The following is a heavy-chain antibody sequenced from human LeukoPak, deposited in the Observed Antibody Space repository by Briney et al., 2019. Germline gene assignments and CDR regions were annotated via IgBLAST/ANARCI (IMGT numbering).Heavy chain of an antibody. Sequence: GASLQISCKGSGSIFTSYWIGWVRQLPGKGLEWMGIIYPGDSDTRYSPSFQGQVTISADKSISTAYLQWSSLKASDTAMYYCARQPDLDFCDYWGRGTLVTVSS. CDR3: ARQPDLDFCDY. D-gene: IGHD3-3*01. CDR2: IYPGDSDT. V-gene: IGHV5-51*01. J-gene: IGHJ4*02. CDR1: GSIFTSYW.